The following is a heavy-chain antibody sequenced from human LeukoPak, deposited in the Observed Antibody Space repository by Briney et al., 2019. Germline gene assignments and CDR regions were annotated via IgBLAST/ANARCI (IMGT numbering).Heavy chain of an antibody. CDR3: ARGWAVANFDY. CDR1: GGSFGGYY. Sequence: SETLSLTCAVYGGSFGGYYWSWIRQPPGKGLEWIGEINHSGSTNYNPSLKSRVTISVGTSKNQFSLKLSSVTAADTAVYYCARGWAVANFDYWGQGTLVTVSS. D-gene: IGHD6-19*01. V-gene: IGHV4-34*01. J-gene: IGHJ4*02. CDR2: INHSGST.